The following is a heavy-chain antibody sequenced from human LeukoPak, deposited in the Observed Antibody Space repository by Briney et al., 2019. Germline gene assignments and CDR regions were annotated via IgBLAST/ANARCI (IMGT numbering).Heavy chain of an antibody. CDR2: ISSSSSYT. CDR3: ARDRYSSGWFGY. V-gene: IGHV3-11*06. CDR1: GFTFSDYY. Sequence: GGSLRLSCAASGFTFSDYYMSWIRQAPGKGLEWVSYISSSSSYTNYADSVKGRFTISRDNAKNSLYLQMNSLRDEDTAVYYCARDRYSSGWFGYWGQGTLVTVSS. D-gene: IGHD6-19*01. J-gene: IGHJ4*02.